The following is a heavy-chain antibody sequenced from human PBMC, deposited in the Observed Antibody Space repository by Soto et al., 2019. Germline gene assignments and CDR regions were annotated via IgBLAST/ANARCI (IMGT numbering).Heavy chain of an antibody. V-gene: IGHV3-21*01. J-gene: IGHJ5*02. D-gene: IGHD3-16*01. CDR3: ARGVLPISSTSCFDP. Sequence: EVQLVESGGGLVNPGGSLRLSCVVSGFPFSTSNMNWVRQAPGKGLEWVSFISRSSPYIYYADSVKGRFTISRDDAENSLFLQMNSLRAEDTAVYYCARGVLPISSTSCFDPWGQGTLVTVSS. CDR1: GFPFSTSN. CDR2: ISRSSPYI.